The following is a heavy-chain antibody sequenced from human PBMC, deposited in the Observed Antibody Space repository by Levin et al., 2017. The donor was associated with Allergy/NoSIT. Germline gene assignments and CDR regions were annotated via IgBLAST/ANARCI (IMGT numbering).Heavy chain of an antibody. CDR3: ARDRKYYYDSSGLGWFDP. D-gene: IGHD3-22*01. Sequence: ASVKVSCKASGYTFTSYYMHWVRQAPGQGLEWMGIINPSGGSTSYAQKFQGRVTMTRDTSTSTVYMELSSLRYEDTAVYYCARDRKYYYDSSGLGWFDPWGQGTLVTVSS. CDR2: INPSGGST. J-gene: IGHJ5*02. CDR1: GYTFTSYY. V-gene: IGHV1-46*01.